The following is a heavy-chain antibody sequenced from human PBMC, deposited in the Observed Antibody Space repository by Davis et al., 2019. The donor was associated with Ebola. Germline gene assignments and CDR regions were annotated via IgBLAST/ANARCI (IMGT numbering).Heavy chain of an antibody. D-gene: IGHD2-8*01. V-gene: IGHV3-33*01. Sequence: GESLKISCAASGFTFNNHGMHWVRQTPGKGLEWVAAIWYDGSNKYYADSVKGRFTISRDNSKNTLYLQMNSLRAEDTGVFHCARNKGFRNYYLYGMDLWGQGTLVTVSS. CDR3: ARNKGFRNYYLYGMDL. J-gene: IGHJ5*02. CDR1: GFTFNNHG. CDR2: IWYDGSNK.